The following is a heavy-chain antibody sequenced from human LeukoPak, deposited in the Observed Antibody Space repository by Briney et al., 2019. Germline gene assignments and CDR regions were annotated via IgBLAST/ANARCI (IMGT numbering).Heavy chain of an antibody. D-gene: IGHD6-6*01. V-gene: IGHV3-23*01. J-gene: IGHJ4*02. CDR1: GFTFSSYS. CDR3: AKDSRPYSSSSLPFDY. Sequence: PGGSLRLSCAASGFTFSSYSMNWVRQAPGKGLEWVSAISGSGGSTYYADSVKGRFTISRDNSKNTLYLQMNSLRAEDTAVYYCAKDSRPYSSSSLPFDYWGQGTLVTVSS. CDR2: ISGSGGST.